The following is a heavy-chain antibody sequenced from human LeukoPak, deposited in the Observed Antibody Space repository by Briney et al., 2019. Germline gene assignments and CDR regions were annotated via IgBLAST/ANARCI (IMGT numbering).Heavy chain of an antibody. V-gene: IGHV4-61*08. CDR3: ARVGKDIVVVPAARALYYYYYYMDV. CDR1: GGSISSGGYY. D-gene: IGHD2-2*01. Sequence: PSQTLSLTCTVSGGSISSGGYYWSWIRQPPGKGLEWIGYIYYSGSTNYNPSLKSRVTISADTSKNQFSLELSSVTAADTAVYYCARVGKDIVVVPAARALYYYYYYMDVWGKGTTVTVSS. CDR2: IYYSGST. J-gene: IGHJ6*03.